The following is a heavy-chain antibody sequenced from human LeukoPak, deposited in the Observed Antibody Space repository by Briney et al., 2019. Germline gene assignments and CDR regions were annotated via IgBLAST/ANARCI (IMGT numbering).Heavy chain of an antibody. CDR3: ATVGLWFGELPPYFDS. CDR2: FHPENGER. J-gene: IGHJ4*02. V-gene: IGHV1-24*01. D-gene: IGHD3-10*01. Sequence: ASVKVSCKVSGDALTELSLHWVRQAPGKGLEWMTGFHPENGERIYAQNFQDRLTMTEDTSTDTAYMEVNSLGSEDTALYYCATVGLWFGELPPYFDSWGQGTLVTVSP. CDR1: GDALTELS.